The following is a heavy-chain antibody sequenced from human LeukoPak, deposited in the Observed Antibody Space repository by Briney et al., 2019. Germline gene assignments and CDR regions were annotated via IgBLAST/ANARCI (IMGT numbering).Heavy chain of an antibody. V-gene: IGHV4-38-2*01. J-gene: IGHJ3*02. Sequence: PGGSLRLSCAVSGYSISSGYYWGWIRQPPGKGLEWIGSIYHSGSTYYNPSLKSRVTISVDTSKNQFSLKLSSVTAADTAVYYCARTGTWITIDIWGQGTMVTVSS. CDR2: IYHSGST. D-gene: IGHD5-12*01. CDR1: GYSISSGYY. CDR3: ARTGTWITIDI.